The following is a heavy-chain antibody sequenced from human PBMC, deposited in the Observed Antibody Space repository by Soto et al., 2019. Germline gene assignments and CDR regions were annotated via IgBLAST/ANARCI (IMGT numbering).Heavy chain of an antibody. CDR2: IKSKTDGGTT. Sequence: PGGSLRLSCAASGFTFSNAWMSWVRQAPGKGLEWVGRIKSKTDGGTTDYAAPVKGRFTISRDDSKNTLYLQMNSLKTEDTAVYYRTHGDYAWDFDYWGQGTLVTVSS. J-gene: IGHJ4*02. CDR1: GFTFSNAW. CDR3: THGDYAWDFDY. V-gene: IGHV3-15*01. D-gene: IGHD4-17*01.